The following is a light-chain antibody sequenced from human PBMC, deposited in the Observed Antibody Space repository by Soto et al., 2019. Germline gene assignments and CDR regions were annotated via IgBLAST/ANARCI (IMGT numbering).Light chain of an antibody. CDR1: QSVNSR. CDR3: QQYFTSPIT. Sequence: EIVLTQSPATLSLSPGEGATLSCRASQSVNSRLAWYQHKPGQAPRLLISGASNRASGIPARFSAWGSGTDFTLTISRVDPADFAFYYCQQYFTSPITFGQGTRLEIK. J-gene: IGKJ5*01. V-gene: IGKV3-11*01. CDR2: GAS.